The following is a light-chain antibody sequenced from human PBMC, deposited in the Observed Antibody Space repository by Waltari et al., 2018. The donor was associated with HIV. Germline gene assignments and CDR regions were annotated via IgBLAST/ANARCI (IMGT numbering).Light chain of an antibody. J-gene: IGKJ2*03. CDR1: QSISSY. Sequence: DIQMTQSPSSLSASVGDRVTITCRASQSISSYLNWYQQKPGKAPKLLIYAASSLQSAVPSRFSGSGSGTDFTLTISSLQPEDFATYYCQQSYSTPPSFGQGTKLEIK. V-gene: IGKV1-39*01. CDR2: AAS. CDR3: QQSYSTPPS.